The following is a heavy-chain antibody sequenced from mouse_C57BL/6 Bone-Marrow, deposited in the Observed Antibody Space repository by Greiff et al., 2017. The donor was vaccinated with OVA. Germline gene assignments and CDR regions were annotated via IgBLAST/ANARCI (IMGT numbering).Heavy chain of an antibody. J-gene: IGHJ3*01. CDR3: ARHFGPWFAY. V-gene: IGHV5-9*01. CDR1: GFTFSSYT. Sequence: EVQRVESGGGLVKPGGSLKLSCAASGFTFSSYTMSWVRQTPEKRLEWVATISGGGGNTYYPDSVKGRFTISRDNAKNTLYLQMSSLRSEDTALYYCARHFGPWFAYWGQGTLVTVSA. CDR2: ISGGGGNT.